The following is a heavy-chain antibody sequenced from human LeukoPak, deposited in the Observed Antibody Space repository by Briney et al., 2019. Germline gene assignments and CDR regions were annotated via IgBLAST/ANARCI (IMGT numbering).Heavy chain of an antibody. CDR2: ISTSGRTI. CDR3: ARDPLGAQFDY. J-gene: IGHJ4*02. CDR1: GFTFSTYE. D-gene: IGHD1-26*01. Sequence: GGSLRLSCAASGFTFSTYEMNWVRQAPGKGLEWISYISTSGRTIFYADSVKGRFTISIDNAKNSLYLQMNSLRAEETAVYYCARDPLGAQFDYWGQGTLVTVSS. V-gene: IGHV3-48*03.